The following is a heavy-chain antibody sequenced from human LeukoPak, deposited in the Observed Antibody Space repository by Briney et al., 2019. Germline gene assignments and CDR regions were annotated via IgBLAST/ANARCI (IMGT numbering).Heavy chain of an antibody. J-gene: IGHJ4*02. CDR2: ISYDGSNK. CDR1: GFTFSSYG. Sequence: GGSLRLSCAASGFTFSSYGMSWLRQAPGKGLEWVAVISYDGSNKYYADSGKGRFTISRDNSKNTLYLQMNSLRAEDTAVYYCAKGVGYCSGGSCQQFDYWGQGTLVTVSS. D-gene: IGHD2-15*01. CDR3: AKGVGYCSGGSCQQFDY. V-gene: IGHV3-30*18.